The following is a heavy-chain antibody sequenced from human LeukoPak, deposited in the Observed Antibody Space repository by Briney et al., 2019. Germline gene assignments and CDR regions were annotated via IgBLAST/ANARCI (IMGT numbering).Heavy chain of an antibody. Sequence: SVKVSCKASGGTFSSYAISWVRQAPGQGLEWMGGIIPIFGTANYAQKFQGRVTITTDESMSTAYMELSSLRSEDTAVYYCASTGRIVVVGRGGYYFDYWGQGTLVTVSS. V-gene: IGHV1-69*05. CDR2: IIPIFGTA. CDR3: ASTGRIVVVGRGGYYFDY. J-gene: IGHJ4*02. D-gene: IGHD2-21*01. CDR1: GGTFSSYA.